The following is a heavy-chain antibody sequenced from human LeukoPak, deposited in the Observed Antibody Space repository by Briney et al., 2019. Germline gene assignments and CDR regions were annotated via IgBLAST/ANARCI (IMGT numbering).Heavy chain of an antibody. CDR1: GFTFSTYS. CDR2: IGSSSNTI. V-gene: IGHV3-48*01. Sequence: PGGSLRLSCAASGFTFSTYSMNWVRQAPGKGLEWVPYIGSSSNTIYYADSVKGRFTISRDNAKNSLYLQMNSLRAEDTAVYYCARVFRYRGYSYGNDLDYWGQGTLVTVSS. CDR3: ARVFRYRGYSYGNDLDY. J-gene: IGHJ4*02. D-gene: IGHD5-18*01.